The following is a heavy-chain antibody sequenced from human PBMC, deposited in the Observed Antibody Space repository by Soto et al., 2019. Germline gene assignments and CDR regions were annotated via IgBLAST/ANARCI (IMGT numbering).Heavy chain of an antibody. Sequence: ASVKVSCKASGYTFTGYYMHWVRQAPGQGIEWMGWINPNSGNTDYAQKFQGRVTMTRNTSISTAYMELSSLRSEDTAVYYCARGIAAAGMDYYYYMDVWGKGTTVTVSS. CDR1: GYTFTGYY. D-gene: IGHD6-13*01. CDR2: INPNSGNT. CDR3: ARGIAAAGMDYYYYMDV. J-gene: IGHJ6*03. V-gene: IGHV1-8*02.